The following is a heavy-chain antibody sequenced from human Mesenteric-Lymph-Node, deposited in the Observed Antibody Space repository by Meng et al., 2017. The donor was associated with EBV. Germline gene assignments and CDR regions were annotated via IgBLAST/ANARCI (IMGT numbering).Heavy chain of an antibody. Sequence: QLPLQESGPGLVKPSETLSLTCTVSGGSISSGSYYWVWIRQPPGKGLEWIGSIYYSGSAHHNPSLKSRVTISVDTSKNQFSLKLSSVTAADTAVYYCARGWTLTYCGAWGQGTLVTVSS. CDR3: ARGWTLTYCGA. J-gene: IGHJ4*02. V-gene: IGHV4-39*07. CDR2: IYYSGSA. D-gene: IGHD2-21*01. CDR1: GGSISSGSYY.